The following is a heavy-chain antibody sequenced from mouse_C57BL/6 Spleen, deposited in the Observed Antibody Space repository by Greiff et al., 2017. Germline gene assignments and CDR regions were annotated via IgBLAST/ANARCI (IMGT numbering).Heavy chain of an antibody. D-gene: IGHD1-1*01. V-gene: IGHV5-6*02. CDR2: ISSGGSYT. CDR1: GFTFSSYG. Sequence: EVKLVESGGDLVKPGGSLKLSCAASGFTFSSYGMSWVRQTPDKRLEWVATISSGGSYTYYPDSVKGRFTISRDNAQNTRNLQMSRLKSEDTAIDYCARRSYYYGSSYEYFDYWGQGTTLTVSS. J-gene: IGHJ2*01. CDR3: ARRSYYYGSSYEYFDY.